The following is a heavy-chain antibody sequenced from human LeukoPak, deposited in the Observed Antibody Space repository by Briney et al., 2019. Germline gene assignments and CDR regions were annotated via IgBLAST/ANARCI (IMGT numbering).Heavy chain of an antibody. Sequence: SETLSLTCAVYGGSFSGYYWSWIRQPPGKGLEWIGEINHSGSTNYNPSLKSRVTISVDTSKNQFSLKLSSVTAADTAVYYCARAGLHGTFDYWGQGTLVTVSS. CDR1: GGSFSGYY. D-gene: IGHD5-24*01. V-gene: IGHV4-34*01. CDR3: ARAGLHGTFDY. CDR2: INHSGST. J-gene: IGHJ4*02.